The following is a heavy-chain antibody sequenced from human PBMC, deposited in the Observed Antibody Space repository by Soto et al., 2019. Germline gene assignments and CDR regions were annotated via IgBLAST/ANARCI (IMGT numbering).Heavy chain of an antibody. CDR1: GFNFKTYA. D-gene: IGHD6-19*01. CDR3: SKEKREVVSGTGDS. Sequence: EVQLLESGGGLVQPGGARRVSCAASGFNFKTYAMRWVRQAPGRGLEWVSAISSSGSRTYYADSVKGRFNISRDNSKNAAFLEMNSLRAEDTARYYSSKEKREVVSGTGDSWGRGTLVTVSS. J-gene: IGHJ4*02. CDR2: ISSSGSRT. V-gene: IGHV3-23*01.